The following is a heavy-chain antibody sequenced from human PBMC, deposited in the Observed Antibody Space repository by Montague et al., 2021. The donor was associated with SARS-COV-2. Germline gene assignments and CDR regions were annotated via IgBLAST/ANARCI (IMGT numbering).Heavy chain of an antibody. Sequence: SETLSLTCTVSGGSISSYYWSWIRQPPGKGLEWIGYIYYSGSTXXXPSXXXRVTISVDTSKNQFSLKLSSLTAADTAVYYCARQRRYQLPITIFGVVMADAFDIWGQGTMVTVSS. J-gene: IGHJ3*02. CDR1: GGSISSYY. D-gene: IGHD3-3*01. V-gene: IGHV4-59*08. CDR2: IYYSGST. CDR3: ARQRRYQLPITIFGVVMADAFDI.